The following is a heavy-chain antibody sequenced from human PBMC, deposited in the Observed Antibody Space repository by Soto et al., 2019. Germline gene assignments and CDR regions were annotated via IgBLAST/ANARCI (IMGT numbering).Heavy chain of an antibody. D-gene: IGHD2-21*02. CDR3: VRGRLAYCGGDCYSPIDY. CDR1: GFTFSSYG. CDR2: IWYDGSNK. J-gene: IGHJ4*02. Sequence: QVQLVESGGGVVQPGRSLRLSCAASGFTFSSYGMHWVRQAPGKGLEWVAVIWYDGSNKYYADSVKGRFTISRDNSKNTLYLQMNSLRAEDTAVYYCVRGRLAYCGGDCYSPIDYWGQGTLVTVSS. V-gene: IGHV3-33*01.